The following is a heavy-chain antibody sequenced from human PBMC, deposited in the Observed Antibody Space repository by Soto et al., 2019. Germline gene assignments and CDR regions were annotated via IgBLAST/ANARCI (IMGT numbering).Heavy chain of an antibody. D-gene: IGHD1-26*01. J-gene: IGHJ5*02. CDR2: IRSKTDGGTT. V-gene: IGHV3-15*01. CDR1: GFTFSNAW. CDR3: KWDLEASDP. Sequence: GGSLRLSCAASGFTFSNAWMSWVRQAPGEGLEWVGRIRSKTDGGTTDYAAPVKGRFTISRDDSKDTLYLQMNSLKTEDTAVYYCKWDLEASDPWGQGTLVTVSS.